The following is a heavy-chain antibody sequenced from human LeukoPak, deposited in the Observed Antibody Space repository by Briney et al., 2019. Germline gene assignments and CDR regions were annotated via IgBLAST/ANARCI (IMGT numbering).Heavy chain of an antibody. Sequence: SETLSLTCAVYGGSFSGYYWSWIRQPPGKGLEWIGEINHSGSTNYNPSLKSRVTISVDTSKNQSSLKLSSVTAADTAVYYCARGGASHRTNAFDIWGQGTMVTVSS. CDR3: ARGGASHRTNAFDI. J-gene: IGHJ3*02. CDR1: GGSFSGYY. V-gene: IGHV4-34*01. D-gene: IGHD3-16*01. CDR2: INHSGST.